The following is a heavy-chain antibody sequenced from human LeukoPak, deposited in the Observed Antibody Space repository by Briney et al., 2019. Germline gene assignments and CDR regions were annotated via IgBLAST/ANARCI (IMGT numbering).Heavy chain of an antibody. CDR1: GFTFRSYA. Sequence: GGSLRLSCGASGFTFRSYAMSWVRQAPGKGLEWVSAISGSGSSTYYVDSVKGRFTISRDNSKNTLYLQMNSLRAEDTAVYYCASLAVVVAATDAFDIWGQGTMVTVSS. CDR2: ISGSGSST. V-gene: IGHV3-23*01. D-gene: IGHD2-15*01. CDR3: ASLAVVVAATDAFDI. J-gene: IGHJ3*02.